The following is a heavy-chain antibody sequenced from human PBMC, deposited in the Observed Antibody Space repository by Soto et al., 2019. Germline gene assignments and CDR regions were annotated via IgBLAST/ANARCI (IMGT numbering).Heavy chain of an antibody. V-gene: IGHV5-10-1*03. Sequence: EVQLVQPGAEVKKPGESLRISCRGSGYRFSTYWIMWVRQMPGKGLEWMGTIDPSDSYTTYSPSFQGHVTISRDESITTADLQWSSLRASDTAMYYCARRRVELRSECHNGMDVWGQGTTVIVSS. CDR1: GYRFSTYW. CDR3: ARRRVELRSECHNGMDV. CDR2: IDPSDSYT. D-gene: IGHD1-7*01. J-gene: IGHJ6*02.